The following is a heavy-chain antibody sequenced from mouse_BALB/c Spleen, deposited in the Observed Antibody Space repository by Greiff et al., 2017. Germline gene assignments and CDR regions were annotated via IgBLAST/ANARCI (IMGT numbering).Heavy chain of an antibody. CDR3: ARSGSRGFAY. V-gene: IGHV5-17*02. J-gene: IGHJ3*01. CDR2: ISSGSSTI. D-gene: IGHD1-1*01. Sequence: EVKVVESGGGLVQPGGSRKLSCAASGFTFSSFGMHWVRQAPEKGLEWVAYISSGSSTIYYADTVKGRFTISRDNPKNTLFLQMTSLRSEDTAMYYCARSGSRGFAYWGQGTLVTVSA. CDR1: GFTFSSFG.